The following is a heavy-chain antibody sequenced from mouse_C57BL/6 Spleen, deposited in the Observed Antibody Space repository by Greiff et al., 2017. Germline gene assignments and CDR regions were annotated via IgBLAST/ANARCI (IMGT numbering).Heavy chain of an antibody. Sequence: EVQLQQSGPELVKPGASVEMSCKASGYTFTDYNMHWVKQSHGKSLEGIGYINPNNGGPSYNQKFKGKATLTVNKSSSTAYMELRSLTSEDSAVYYCGRSYDSSYLPWFADWGQGTLVTVSA. D-gene: IGHD1-1*01. V-gene: IGHV1-22*01. CDR1: GYTFTDYN. CDR3: GRSYDSSYLPWFAD. J-gene: IGHJ3*01. CDR2: INPNNGGP.